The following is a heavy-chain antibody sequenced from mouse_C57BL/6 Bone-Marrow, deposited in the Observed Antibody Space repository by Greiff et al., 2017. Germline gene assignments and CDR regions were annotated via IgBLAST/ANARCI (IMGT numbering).Heavy chain of an antibody. D-gene: IGHD2-4*01. CDR3: TTPRYYDSLYAMDY. J-gene: IGHJ4*01. CDR1: GFNIKDDY. Sequence: EVQLQQSGAELVRPGASVKLSCTASGFNIKDDYMHWVKQRPEQGLEWIGWIDPENGDTAYASKFQGKATITADTSSNTACLQLSSLTSEDTAVYYCTTPRYYDSLYAMDYWGQGTSVTVSS. V-gene: IGHV14-4*01. CDR2: IDPENGDT.